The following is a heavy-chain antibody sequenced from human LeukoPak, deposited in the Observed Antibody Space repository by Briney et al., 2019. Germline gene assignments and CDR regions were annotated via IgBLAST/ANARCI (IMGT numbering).Heavy chain of an antibody. V-gene: IGHV4-38-2*01. Sequence: SETLSLTCAVSGYSISSGYYWGWIRQPPGKGLEWIGSIYHSGSTYYNPSLKSRVTISVDTSKNQFSLKLSSVTAADTAVYYCARQVDYYDSSGYLGYYFDYWGQGTLVTVSS. CDR3: ARQVDYYDSSGYLGYYFDY. CDR1: GYSISSGYY. J-gene: IGHJ4*02. D-gene: IGHD3-22*01. CDR2: IYHSGST.